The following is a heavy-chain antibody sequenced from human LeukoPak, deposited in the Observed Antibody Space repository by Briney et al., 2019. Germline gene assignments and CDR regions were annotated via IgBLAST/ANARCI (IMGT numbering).Heavy chain of an antibody. CDR3: AVLVATTLDAFDI. Sequence: PGGSLRLSCAASGFTFSSYSMNWVRQAPGKGLEWVSSISSSSSYIYYADSVKGRFTISRDNAKNSLYLQMNSLRAEDTAVYYCAVLVATTLDAFDIWGQGTMVTVSS. V-gene: IGHV3-21*01. J-gene: IGHJ3*02. CDR2: ISSSSSYI. D-gene: IGHD5-12*01. CDR1: GFTFSSYS.